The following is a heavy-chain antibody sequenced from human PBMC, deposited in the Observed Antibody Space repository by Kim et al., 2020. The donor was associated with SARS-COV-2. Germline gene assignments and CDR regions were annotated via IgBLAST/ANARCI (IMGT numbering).Heavy chain of an antibody. J-gene: IGHJ6*02. V-gene: IGHV6-1*01. Sequence: SQTLSLTCAISEDSVSSNMAAWSWVRQSPSGGLEWLGRTYYRSQWYNDYAESVRSRITIKPDTSKNQFSLQLDSVTPEDTAVYYCAGDRSGWQSGLNVWGQGTTVTVSS. D-gene: IGHD6-19*01. CDR2: TYYRSQWYN. CDR1: EDSVSSNMAA. CDR3: AGDRSGWQSGLNV.